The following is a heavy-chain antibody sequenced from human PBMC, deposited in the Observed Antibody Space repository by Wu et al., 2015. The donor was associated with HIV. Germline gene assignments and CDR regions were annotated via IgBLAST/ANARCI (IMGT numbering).Heavy chain of an antibody. CDR1: GFTFTGNY. Sequence: QVQLVQSGAEVKNLGASVKVSCKASGFTFTGNYIHWVRQTPGQGLEWMGWINVNSGGTNYAQKFQGRVTMTRDTSISSAYMELRSLTSDDTALYYCAIIFGLVGEDYWGQGTLVTVSS. D-gene: IGHD3/OR15-3a*01. V-gene: IGHV1-2*02. CDR2: INVNSGGT. J-gene: IGHJ4*02. CDR3: AIIFGLVGEDY.